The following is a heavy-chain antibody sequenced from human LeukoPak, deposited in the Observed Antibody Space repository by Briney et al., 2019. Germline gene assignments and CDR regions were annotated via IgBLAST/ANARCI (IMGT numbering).Heavy chain of an antibody. J-gene: IGHJ5*02. V-gene: IGHV4-59*08. CDR2: IYYSGST. Sequence: SETLSLTCTVSGGSISSYYWSWIRQPPGKGLEWIGYIYYSGSTNYNPSLKSRVTISVDTSKNQFSLKLSSVTAADTAVYYWARLGGYSYGYSSKVWFDPWGQGTLVTVSS. D-gene: IGHD5-18*01. CDR3: ARLGGYSYGYSSKVWFDP. CDR1: GGSISSYY.